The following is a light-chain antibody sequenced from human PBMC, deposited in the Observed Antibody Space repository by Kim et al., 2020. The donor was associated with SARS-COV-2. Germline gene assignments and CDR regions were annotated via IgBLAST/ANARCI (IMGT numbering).Light chain of an antibody. V-gene: IGKV1-27*01. CDR2: AAS. Sequence: SVGDRVTITCRASQGISNYLAWYQQKPGKVPKLLIYAASTLQAGVPSRFSGSGSGTDFTLTISSLQPEDVATYYCQKYNSAPPLTFGGGTKVDIK. J-gene: IGKJ4*01. CDR3: QKYNSAPPLT. CDR1: QGISNY.